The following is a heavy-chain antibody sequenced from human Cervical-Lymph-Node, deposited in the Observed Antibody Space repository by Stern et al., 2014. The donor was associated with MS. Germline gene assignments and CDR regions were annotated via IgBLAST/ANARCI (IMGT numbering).Heavy chain of an antibody. D-gene: IGHD3-10*01. CDR3: ARGTGDNWFDH. CDR1: GGV. CDR2: IIRPVGTA. J-gene: IGHJ5*02. Sequence: QVQLGQSGADVKKPGSAVRVSCKASGGVSWLRQAPGQGLEYMGGIIRPVGTAHYAQRFQGRLTITADTSRNTTYMELRSLRSDDTAVYYCARGTGDNWFDHWGQGTLVSVSS. V-gene: IGHV1-69*06.